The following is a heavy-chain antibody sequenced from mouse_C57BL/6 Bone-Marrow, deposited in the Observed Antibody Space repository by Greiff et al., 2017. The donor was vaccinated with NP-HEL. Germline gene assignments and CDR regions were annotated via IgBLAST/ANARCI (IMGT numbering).Heavy chain of an antibody. Sequence: VQLQQSGAELVRPGTSVKMSCKASGYTFTNYWIGWAKQRPGHGLEWIGDIYPGGGYTNYNEQFKGKATLTADKSSSTAYMQFSSLTSEDSAIYYCASGYYGYFDVWGTGTTVTVSS. V-gene: IGHV1-63*01. CDR3: ASGYYGYFDV. D-gene: IGHD1-1*02. CDR2: IYPGGGYT. J-gene: IGHJ1*03. CDR1: GYTFTNYW.